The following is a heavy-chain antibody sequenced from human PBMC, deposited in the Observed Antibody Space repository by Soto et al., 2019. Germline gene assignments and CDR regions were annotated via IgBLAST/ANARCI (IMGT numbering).Heavy chain of an antibody. Sequence: QVQLVQSGAEVKKPGASVKVSCKASGYTFSKFGISWVRQAPGRGLEWLGWLSTYKEDRNYAQRVQDRVSMTADTSSSTVYMELKTLISDDTAVYYCARISLGPAPTDAFDIWGQGTMVTVSS. CDR3: ARISLGPAPTDAFDI. J-gene: IGHJ3*02. CDR1: GYTFSKFG. V-gene: IGHV1-18*01. D-gene: IGHD1-26*01. CDR2: LSTYKEDR.